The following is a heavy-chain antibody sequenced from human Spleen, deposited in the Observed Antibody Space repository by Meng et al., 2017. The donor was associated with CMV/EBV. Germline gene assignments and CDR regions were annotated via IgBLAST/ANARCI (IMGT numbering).Heavy chain of an antibody. V-gene: IGHV5-51*01. Sequence: GESLKISCKGSGYSFSTYWIGWVRQMPGKGLEWMGIIYPADSDTRYSPSFQGQVTISVDKSITTAYLQWGRLKASDTAMYYCARHGYIGSSPDYWGQGTLVTVSS. D-gene: IGHD6-13*01. CDR3: ARHGYIGSSPDY. J-gene: IGHJ4*02. CDR2: IYPADSDT. CDR1: GYSFSTYW.